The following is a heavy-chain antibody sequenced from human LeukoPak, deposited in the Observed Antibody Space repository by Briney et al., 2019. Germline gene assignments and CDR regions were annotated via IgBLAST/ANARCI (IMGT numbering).Heavy chain of an antibody. V-gene: IGHV4-34*01. CDR2: INHSGST. CDR3: ARPHYYDSSGYPL. D-gene: IGHD3-22*01. CDR1: GGSFSGYY. J-gene: IGHJ4*02. Sequence: SETLSLTRAVYGGSFSGYYWSWIRQPPGKGLEWIGEINHSGSTNYNPSLKSRVTISVDTSKNQFSLKLSSVTAADTAVYYCARPHYYDSSGYPLWGQGTLVTVSS.